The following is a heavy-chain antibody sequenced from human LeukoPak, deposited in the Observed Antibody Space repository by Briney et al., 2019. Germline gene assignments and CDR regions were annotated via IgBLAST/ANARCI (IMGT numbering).Heavy chain of an antibody. J-gene: IGHJ5*02. V-gene: IGHV4-34*01. D-gene: IGHD3-10*01. Sequence: SETLSLTCAVYGGSFSGYYWSWIRQPPGKGLEWIGEINHSGSTNYNPSLKSRVTISVDTSKNQFSLKLNSVTAADTAVYYCARNRYYYGSGNYGVPNWFDPCGQGTLVTVSS. CDR1: GGSFSGYY. CDR2: INHSGST. CDR3: ARNRYYYGSGNYGVPNWFDP.